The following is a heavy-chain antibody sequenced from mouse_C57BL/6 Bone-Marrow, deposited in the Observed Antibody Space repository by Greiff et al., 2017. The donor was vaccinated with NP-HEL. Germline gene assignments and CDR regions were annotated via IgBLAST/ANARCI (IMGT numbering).Heavy chain of an antibody. D-gene: IGHD2-4*01. Sequence: EVQLVESGEGLVKPGGSLKLSCAASGFTFSSYAMSWVRQTPEKRLEWVAYISSGGDYIYYADTVKGRFTISRDNARNTLYLQMSSLKSEDTAMYYCTREVYYDYDDGFAYWGQGTLVTVSA. J-gene: IGHJ3*01. V-gene: IGHV5-9-1*02. CDR2: ISSGGDYI. CDR3: TREVYYDYDDGFAY. CDR1: GFTFSSYA.